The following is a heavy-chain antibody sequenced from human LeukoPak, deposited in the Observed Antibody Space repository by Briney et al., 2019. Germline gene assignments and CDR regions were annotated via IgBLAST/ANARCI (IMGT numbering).Heavy chain of an antibody. CDR1: GYTFTSYG. CDR3: ACLGAFEDYFDY. CDR2: ISAYNGNT. V-gene: IGHV1-18*01. J-gene: IGHJ4*02. Sequence: ASVKVSCKASGYTFTSYGISWVRQAPGQGLEWMGWISAYNGNTNYAQKLQGRVTMTTDTSTSTAYVELRSLRSDDTAVYYCACLGAFEDYFDYWGQGTLVTVSS. D-gene: IGHD3-16*01.